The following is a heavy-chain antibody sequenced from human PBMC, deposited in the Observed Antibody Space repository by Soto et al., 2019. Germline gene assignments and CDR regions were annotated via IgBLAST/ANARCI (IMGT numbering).Heavy chain of an antibody. CDR2: IYYSGST. CDR1: GGSISSYY. V-gene: IGHV4-59*01. J-gene: IGHJ6*03. D-gene: IGHD6-13*01. CDR3: ARSHSSSWPNYYYMDV. Sequence: SETLSLTCTVSGGSISSYYWSWIRQPPGKGLEWIGYIYYSGSTNYNPSLKSRVTISVDTSKNQFSLKLSSVTAADTAVYYCARSHSSSWPNYYYMDVWGKGTTVTVSS.